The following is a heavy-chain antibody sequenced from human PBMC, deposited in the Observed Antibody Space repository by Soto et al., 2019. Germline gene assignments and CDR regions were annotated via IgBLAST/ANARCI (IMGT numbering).Heavy chain of an antibody. CDR1: GGSISSYY. D-gene: IGHD3-16*02. CDR3: ARSPAYYYYVWGSYRQASWFDP. V-gene: IGHV4-59*01. J-gene: IGHJ5*02. Sequence: SETLSLTCTVSGGSISSYYWSWIRQPPGKGLEWIGYVYYSGSTNYNPSLKSRVTISVDTSKNQFSLKLSSVTAADTAVYYCARSPAYYYYVWGSYRQASWFDPWGQGTLVTVSS. CDR2: VYYSGST.